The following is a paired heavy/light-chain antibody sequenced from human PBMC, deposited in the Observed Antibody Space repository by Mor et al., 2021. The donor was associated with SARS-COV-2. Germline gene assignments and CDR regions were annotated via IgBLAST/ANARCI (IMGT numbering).Light chain of an antibody. CDR1: QSLLHSNGNNY. Sequence: DIVMTQSPLSLPVTPGEPASISCRSSQSLLHSNGNNYLDWYLQKPGKSPQLLIYLGSNRASGVPDRFSGSGSGTDFTLKISRVEAEDVGVYYCMQTLQTPLTFGGGTKVEIK. V-gene: IGKV2-28*01. CDR2: LGS. CDR3: MQTLQTPLT. J-gene: IGKJ4*01.
Heavy chain of an antibody. CDR3: ARCSGGRCES. CDR2: IYDSGST. J-gene: IGHJ5*01. Sequence: QLQLQESDSGLVKPSQTLSLTCAVSGGSISSGGYTWSWIRQTPGKGLEWIGYIYDSGSTYYNPSLKSRVTISVDRSKNQFSLKLSSVTAADTAVYYCARCSGGRCESWGQGSLVTVSS. V-gene: IGHV4-30-2*01. CDR1: GGSISSGGYT. D-gene: IGHD2-15*01.